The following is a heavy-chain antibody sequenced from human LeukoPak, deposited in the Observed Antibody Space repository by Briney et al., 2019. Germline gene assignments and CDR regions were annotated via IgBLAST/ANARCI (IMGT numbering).Heavy chain of an antibody. CDR2: IYYTAIT. CDR3: ARTIIGVAGTELGWFDP. V-gene: IGHV4-39*07. J-gene: IGHJ5*02. CDR1: GGSISNGSYF. D-gene: IGHD6-19*01. Sequence: PSETLSLTCTVSGGSISNGSYFWAWIRQPPGKGLEWIGNIYYTAITYYNPSLKSRVTISVDTSRNQFSLNLSSVTAADTAVYYCARTIIGVAGTELGWFDPWGQGALVTISS.